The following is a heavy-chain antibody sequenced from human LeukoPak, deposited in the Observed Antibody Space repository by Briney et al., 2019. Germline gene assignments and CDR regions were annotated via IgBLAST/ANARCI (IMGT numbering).Heavy chain of an antibody. CDR2: INWNGGST. V-gene: IGHV3-20*04. CDR1: GFTFDDYG. Sequence: PGGSLRLSCAASGFTFDDYGMSWVRQAPGKGLEWVSGINWNGGSTGYADSVKGRFTISRDNAKNSLYLQMNSLRAEDTAVYYCARRSSSSSYSGGGFDPWGQGTLVTVSS. J-gene: IGHJ5*02. CDR3: ARRSSSSSYSGGGFDP. D-gene: IGHD6-13*01.